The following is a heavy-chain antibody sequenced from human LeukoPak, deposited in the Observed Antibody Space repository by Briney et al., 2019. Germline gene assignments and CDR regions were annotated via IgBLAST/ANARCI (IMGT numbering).Heavy chain of an antibody. J-gene: IGHJ4*02. CDR1: GYPFSSYG. V-gene: IGHV1-18*01. D-gene: IGHD1-26*01. Sequence: GASVKVSCKGSGYPFSSYGITWVRQAPGQGLEWVGWISAYNGHTQYGQNVQGRVTMTTETSTTTAYLELRNLTSADTAVYFCASGGYYPFDFWGQGTLVTVSS. CDR2: ISAYNGHT. CDR3: ASGGYYPFDF.